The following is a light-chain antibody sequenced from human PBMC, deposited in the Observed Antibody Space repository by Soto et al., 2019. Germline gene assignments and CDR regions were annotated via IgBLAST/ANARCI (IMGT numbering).Light chain of an antibody. CDR3: QQYGSSPIP. CDR1: QTLTNNY. Sequence: EIMLTQSPGTLSLSPGESATLSCRASQTLTNNYLAWYQQKPGQAPRVLIYGASYRATGIPVRFSGSGSGTDFALTIRRLEPDDYAVYSCQQYGSSPIPFGPGTRLEMK. J-gene: IGKJ5*01. CDR2: GAS. V-gene: IGKV3-20*01.